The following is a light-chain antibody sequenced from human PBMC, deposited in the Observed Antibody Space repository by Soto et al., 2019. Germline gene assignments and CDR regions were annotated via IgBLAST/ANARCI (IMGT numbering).Light chain of an antibody. Sequence: QSALTQPASVSASPGQSITISCTGTSSDVGGYNYVSWYQQHPGKAPKLMIYEVSYRPSGVSNRFSGSKSGNTASLTISGLQAEDEADYYCSSYTSSSPDVFGTGTKLTVL. CDR2: EVS. V-gene: IGLV2-14*01. CDR3: SSYTSSSPDV. J-gene: IGLJ1*01. CDR1: SSDVGGYNY.